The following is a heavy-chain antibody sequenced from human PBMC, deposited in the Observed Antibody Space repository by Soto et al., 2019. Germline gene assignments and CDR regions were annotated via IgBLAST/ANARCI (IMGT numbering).Heavy chain of an antibody. V-gene: IGHV1-2*02. Sequence: ASVKVSCKTSGYSFTGHYLHGVRQAPGQGLDWMGWINPNSGGTIYSQKFQGRVTMTRDTSISTAYMVLTSLRSDDTAVYYCARDSHYDILTGYSRNAFDMWGRGTVVTVSS. CDR3: ARDSHYDILTGYSRNAFDM. D-gene: IGHD3-9*01. CDR1: GYSFTGHY. J-gene: IGHJ3*02. CDR2: INPNSGGT.